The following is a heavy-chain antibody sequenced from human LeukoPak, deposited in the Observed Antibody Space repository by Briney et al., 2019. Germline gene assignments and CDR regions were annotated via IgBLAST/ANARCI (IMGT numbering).Heavy chain of an antibody. Sequence: PGGSLRLSCAASGFTFSSYNMNWVRQAPGKGLERISSISLSSGYMYYADSVKGRFTISRDNAKNSLYLQMNSLRAEDTAVYYCARAGLYGGSGLDYWGQGTLVTVSS. CDR3: ARAGLYGGSGLDY. CDR2: ISLSSGYM. V-gene: IGHV3-21*01. CDR1: GFTFSSYN. D-gene: IGHD5-12*01. J-gene: IGHJ4*02.